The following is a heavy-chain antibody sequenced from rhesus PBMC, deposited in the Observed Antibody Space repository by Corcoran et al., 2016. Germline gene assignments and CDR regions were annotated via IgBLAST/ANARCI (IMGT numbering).Heavy chain of an antibody. J-gene: IGHJ2*01. V-gene: IGHV2-95*01. D-gene: IGHD3-3*01. CDR3: ARVQGYYNIWTGYYTGDWYFDL. Sequence: QVTLKESGPALVKPTQTLTLTCTFSGFSISTSGTGVGWIRQPPGKDLEWLASINWNDSKYYSTSLKSRLTISKDTSKNQVVLTMTNMDPVDTATYYCARVQGYYNIWTGYYTGDWYFDLWGPGTPITISS. CDR1: GFSISTSGTG. CDR2: INWNDSK.